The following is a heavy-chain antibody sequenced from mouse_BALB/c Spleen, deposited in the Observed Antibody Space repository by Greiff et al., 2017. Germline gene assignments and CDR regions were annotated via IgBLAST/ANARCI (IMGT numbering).Heavy chain of an antibody. V-gene: IGHV1-67*01. CDR3: AREGLLRTYAMDY. Sequence: QVHVKQSGPELVRPGVSVKISCKGSSYTFTDYAMHWVKQSHAKSLEWIGVISTYYGNTNYNQKFKGKATMTVDKSSSTAYMELARLTSEDSAVYYCAREGLLRTYAMDYWGQGTSVTVSS. CDR2: ISTYYGNT. D-gene: IGHD1-1*01. CDR1: SYTFTDYA. J-gene: IGHJ4*01.